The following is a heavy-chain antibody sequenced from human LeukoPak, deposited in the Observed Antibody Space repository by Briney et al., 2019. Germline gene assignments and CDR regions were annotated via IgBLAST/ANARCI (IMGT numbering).Heavy chain of an antibody. V-gene: IGHV4-61*09. CDR3: ARRNYYYYYIDV. CDR1: GGSISSGFYY. J-gene: IGHJ6*03. CDR2: FYTSGNT. Sequence: SETLSLTCIVSGGSISSGFYYWSWIRQPAGKGLEWIGHFYTSGNTKYNPSLKSRVTISVDTSKNQFSLKLSSVTAADTAVYYCARRNYYYYYIDVWGKGTPVTVSS.